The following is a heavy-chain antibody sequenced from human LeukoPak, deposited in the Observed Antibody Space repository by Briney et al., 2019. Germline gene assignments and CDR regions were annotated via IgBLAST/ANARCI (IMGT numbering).Heavy chain of an antibody. D-gene: IGHD1-1*01. CDR1: GYTFTSYG. Sequence: ASVKVSCKASGYTFTSYGISWVRQGPGQGLEWMGWISAYNGNTNYAQKLQGRVTMTTDTSTSTAYMELRSLRSDDTAVYYCARGRRQLERQMYWFDPWGQGTLVTVSS. J-gene: IGHJ5*02. V-gene: IGHV1-18*01. CDR2: ISAYNGNT. CDR3: ARGRRQLERQMYWFDP.